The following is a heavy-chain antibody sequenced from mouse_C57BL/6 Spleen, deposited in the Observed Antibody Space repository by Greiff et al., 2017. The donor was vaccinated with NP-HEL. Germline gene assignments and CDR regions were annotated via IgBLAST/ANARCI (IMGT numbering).Heavy chain of an antibody. Sequence: VQLQQSGAELVKPGASVKLSCTASGFTFKDYYMHWVKQRPEQGLEWIGRIDPEDGDTNYAPKFQGKATITADTSSNTAYLQLSSLTSEDTAVYYCASPGSVYYFDYWGQGTTLTVSS. J-gene: IGHJ2*01. V-gene: IGHV14-2*01. CDR2: IDPEDGDT. D-gene: IGHD1-1*02. CDR3: ASPGSVYYFDY. CDR1: GFTFKDYY.